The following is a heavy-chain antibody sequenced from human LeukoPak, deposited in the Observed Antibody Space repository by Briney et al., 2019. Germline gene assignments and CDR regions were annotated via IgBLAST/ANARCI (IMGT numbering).Heavy chain of an antibody. J-gene: IGHJ5*02. Sequence: SETLSLTCTVSGDSISRYYWSWIRQPPGKGLEWIGYIYYSGSANYNPSLKSRVTISVDTSKTQSSLKLSSVTAADTALYYCAIYAGSYPWFDPWGQGTLVTVSS. V-gene: IGHV4-59*01. CDR1: GDSISRYY. D-gene: IGHD3-10*01. CDR2: IYYSGSA. CDR3: AIYAGSYPWFDP.